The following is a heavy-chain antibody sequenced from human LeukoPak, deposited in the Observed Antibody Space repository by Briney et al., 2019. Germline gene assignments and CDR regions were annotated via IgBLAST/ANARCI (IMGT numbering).Heavy chain of an antibody. D-gene: IGHD3-3*01. CDR2: ISAYNGNT. V-gene: IGHV1-18*01. CDR1: GYTFTSYG. J-gene: IGHJ4*02. CDR3: ARSPSGGSYYDFWSGYYYLDY. Sequence: GASVKVSCKASGYTFTSYGISWVRQAPGQGLEWMGWISAYNGNTNYAQKLQGRVTMTTDTSTSTAYMELRSLRSDDTAVYYCARSPSGGSYYDFWSGYYYLDYWGQGTLVTVSS.